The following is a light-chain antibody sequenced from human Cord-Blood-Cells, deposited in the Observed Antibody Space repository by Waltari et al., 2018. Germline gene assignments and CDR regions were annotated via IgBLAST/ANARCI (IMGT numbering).Light chain of an antibody. CDR2: GAS. J-gene: IGKJ2*01. CDR3: QQYGSSPPYT. Sequence: IVLTQSPGTLSLSPAERAPLSCRASQSVSSSYLAWYQQKPGQAPRLLIYGASSRATGIPDRFSGSGSGTDFTLTISRLEPEDFAVYYCQQYGSSPPYTFGQGTKLEIK. V-gene: IGKV3-20*01. CDR1: QSVSSSY.